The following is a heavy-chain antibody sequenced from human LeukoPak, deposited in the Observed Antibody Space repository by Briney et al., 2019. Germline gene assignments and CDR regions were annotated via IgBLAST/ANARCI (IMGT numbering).Heavy chain of an antibody. CDR1: GFTFSSYA. D-gene: IGHD2-15*01. CDR3: ARWYCSGGSCYPALVRYGLDV. Sequence: GGSLRLSCAASGFTFSSYAMTWVRQAPGKGLEWVSYISSSSNTIYYADSVKGRFTISRDNAKNSMYLQMNSLRAEDTAVYYCARWYCSGGSCYPALVRYGLDVWGQGTTVTVSS. CDR2: ISSSSNTI. J-gene: IGHJ6*02. V-gene: IGHV3-48*04.